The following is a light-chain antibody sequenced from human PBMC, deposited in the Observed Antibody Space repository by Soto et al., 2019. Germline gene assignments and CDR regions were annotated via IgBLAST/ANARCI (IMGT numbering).Light chain of an antibody. CDR3: ATWGDSLSGVV. J-gene: IGLJ2*01. V-gene: IGLV1-47*01. Sequence: QSALTQPPSASGTPGQRVTISCSGSSSNIGSNYVYWYQQVPGTAPKLLIYRNDERPSGVPDRFSGSKSGTSASLAISGLRSEDEADYYCATWGDSLSGVVFGGGTQLTVL. CDR1: SSNIGSNY. CDR2: RND.